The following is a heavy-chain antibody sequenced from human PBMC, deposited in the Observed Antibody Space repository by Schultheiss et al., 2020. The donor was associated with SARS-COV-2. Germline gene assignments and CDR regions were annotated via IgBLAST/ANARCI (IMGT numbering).Heavy chain of an antibody. CDR3: ARPRWGVRDVVTKYYFDY. V-gene: IGHV3-11*01. J-gene: IGHJ4*02. D-gene: IGHD3-22*01. CDR1: GFTFTDYH. CDR2: ISSSGSTI. Sequence: GGSLRLSCAASGFTFTDYHMSWIRQAPGKELEWVSYISSSGSTIYYADSVKGRFTISRDNAKNSLYLQMNSLRAEDTAVYYCARPRWGVRDVVTKYYFDYWGQGTLVTVSS.